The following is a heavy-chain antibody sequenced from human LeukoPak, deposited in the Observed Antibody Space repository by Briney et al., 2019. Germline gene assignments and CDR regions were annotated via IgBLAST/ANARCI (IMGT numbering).Heavy chain of an antibody. CDR1: GDSVSSGSGG. D-gene: IGHD3-10*01. Sequence: SQTLSLTCDISGDSVSSGSGGWNWIRQSPSRGLEWLARIYYRSQWYNDGVVSVKGRISINPDTAKNQFSLHLNSVTPDDTALYYCARGGLVRGSLNSLTGFDFWGQGTMVTVSS. V-gene: IGHV6-1*01. CDR2: IYYRSQWYN. J-gene: IGHJ3*01. CDR3: ARGGLVRGSLNSLTGFDF.